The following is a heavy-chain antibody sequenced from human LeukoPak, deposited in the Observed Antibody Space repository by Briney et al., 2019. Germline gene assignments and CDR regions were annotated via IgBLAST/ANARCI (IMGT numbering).Heavy chain of an antibody. CDR3: AKDAVTALAGYYYYMDV. D-gene: IGHD6-19*01. Sequence: GGSLRLSCAASGFTFSSFEMNWVRQAPGKGLEWISYMSGSGTTIYYADSVKGRFTISRDNAKNSLYLQMNSLRVEDTALYYCAKDAVTALAGYYYYMDVWGKGTMVTVSS. CDR1: GFTFSSFE. J-gene: IGHJ6*03. V-gene: IGHV3-48*03. CDR2: MSGSGTTI.